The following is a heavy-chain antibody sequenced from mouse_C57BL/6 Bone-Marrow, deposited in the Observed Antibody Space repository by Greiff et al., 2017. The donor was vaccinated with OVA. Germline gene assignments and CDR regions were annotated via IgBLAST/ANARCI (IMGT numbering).Heavy chain of an antibody. V-gene: IGHV1-64*01. Sequence: VQLQQPGAELVKPGASVKLSCKASGYTFTSYWMHWVKQRPGQGLEWIGMIHPNSGSTNYNEKFKSKATLTVDKSSSTAYMQLSSLTSEDSAVYYCARWKLTGTGFAYWGQGTLVTVSA. CDR1: GYTFTSYW. CDR2: IHPNSGST. J-gene: IGHJ3*01. CDR3: ARWKLTGTGFAY. D-gene: IGHD4-1*01.